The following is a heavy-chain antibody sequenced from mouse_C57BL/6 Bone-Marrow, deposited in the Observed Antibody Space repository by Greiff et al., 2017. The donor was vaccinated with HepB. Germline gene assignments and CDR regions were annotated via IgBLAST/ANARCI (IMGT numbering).Heavy chain of an antibody. CDR2: IRNKANGYTT. CDR3: ARYKGLRPYYFDY. J-gene: IGHJ2*01. Sequence: VQRVESGGGLVQPGGSLSLSCAASGFTFTDYYMSWVRQPPGKALEWLGFIRNKANGYTTEYSASVKGRFTISRDNSQSILYLQMNALRAEDSATYYCARYKGLRPYYFDYWGQGTTLTVSS. CDR1: GFTFTDYY. V-gene: IGHV7-3*01. D-gene: IGHD3-1*01.